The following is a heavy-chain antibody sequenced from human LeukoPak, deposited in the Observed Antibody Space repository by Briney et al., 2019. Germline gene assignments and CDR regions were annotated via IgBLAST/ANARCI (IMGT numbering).Heavy chain of an antibody. D-gene: IGHD3-10*01. CDR3: ARHERKRITMVRGVPNWFDP. CDR2: INHSGST. J-gene: IGHJ5*02. CDR1: GGSFSGYY. V-gene: IGHV4-34*01. Sequence: PSETLSLTCAVYGGSFSGYYWSWIRQPPGKGLEWIGEINHSGSTNYNPSLKSRVTISVDTSKNQFSLKLSSVTAADTAVYYCARHERKRITMVRGVPNWFDPWGQGTLVTVSS.